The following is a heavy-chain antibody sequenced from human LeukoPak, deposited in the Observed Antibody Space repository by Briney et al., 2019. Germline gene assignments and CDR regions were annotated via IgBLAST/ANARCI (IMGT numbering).Heavy chain of an antibody. CDR3: ARQRGGQYEDGFDI. CDR1: GYTFTSHY. CDR2: INPGGGST. J-gene: IGHJ3*02. V-gene: IGHV1-46*01. D-gene: IGHD2-8*01. Sequence: GASVKVSCKASGYTFTSHYMHWVRQAPGQGLEWMGIINPGGGSTSYAQKFQGRVTMTRDTSTSTVYMELSCLRSEDTAVYYCARQRGGQYEDGFDIWGQGTMVTVSS.